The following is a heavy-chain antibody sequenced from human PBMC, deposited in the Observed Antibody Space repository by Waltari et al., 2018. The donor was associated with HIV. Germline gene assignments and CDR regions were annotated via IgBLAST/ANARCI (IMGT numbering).Heavy chain of an antibody. V-gene: IGHV4-38-2*02. D-gene: IGHD4-4*01. CDR3: ARDHDSNYGGVYYYYYGMDV. J-gene: IGHJ6*02. Sequence: QVQLQESGPGLVKPSETLSLTCTVSGYSISSGYYWGWIRQPPGQGLEWIGSIYHSGSTYYNPARKSRVTISVDTSKNQCALKLSSVTAADTAVYYCARDHDSNYGGVYYYYYGMDVWGQGTTVTVSS. CDR2: IYHSGST. CDR1: GYSISSGYY.